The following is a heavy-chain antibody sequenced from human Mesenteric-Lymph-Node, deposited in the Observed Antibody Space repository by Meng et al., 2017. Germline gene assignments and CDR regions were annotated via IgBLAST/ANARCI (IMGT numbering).Heavy chain of an antibody. CDR1: GGTFSSYA. CDR2: INPNSGGT. Sequence: ASVKVSCKASGGTFSSYAISWVRQAPGQGLEWMGWINPNSGGTKYAQKFQGRVTMTRDTSISTAYVDLSRLRSDDTGVYYCARAYDYGVYEVFDYWGQGTLVTVSS. J-gene: IGHJ4*02. D-gene: IGHD4-17*01. V-gene: IGHV1-2*02. CDR3: ARAYDYGVYEVFDY.